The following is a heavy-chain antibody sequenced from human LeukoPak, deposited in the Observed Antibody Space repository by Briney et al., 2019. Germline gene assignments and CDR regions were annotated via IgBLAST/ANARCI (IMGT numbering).Heavy chain of an antibody. J-gene: IGHJ6*03. V-gene: IGHV4-59*12. Sequence: SETLSLTCTVSGVSISSYYWSWIRQPPRKGLEWIGYIYDSGSTNYNPSLKSRVTISVDTSKNQFSLKLSSVTAADTAVYYCARVSHDIVVVPAAMKSPGDYYYYYYYMDVWGKGTTVTISS. CDR3: ARVSHDIVVVPAAMKSPGDYYYYYYYMDV. CDR2: IYDSGST. D-gene: IGHD2-2*01. CDR1: GVSISSYY.